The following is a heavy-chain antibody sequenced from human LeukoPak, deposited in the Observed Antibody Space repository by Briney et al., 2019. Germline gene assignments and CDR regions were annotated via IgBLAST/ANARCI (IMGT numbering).Heavy chain of an antibody. CDR3: AKDSVTMVRGVRTDY. CDR2: ISGSGGST. D-gene: IGHD3-10*01. V-gene: IGHV3-23*01. J-gene: IGHJ4*02. CDR1: GFTFSSYS. Sequence: GGSLRLSCAASGFTFSSYSMNWVRQAPGKGLEWVSAISGSGGSTYYADSVKGRFTISRDNSKNTLYLQMNSLRAEDTAVYYCAKDSVTMVRGVRTDYWGQGTLVTVSS.